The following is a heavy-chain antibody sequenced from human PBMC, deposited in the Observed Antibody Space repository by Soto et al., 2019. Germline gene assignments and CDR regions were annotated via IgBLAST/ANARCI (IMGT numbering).Heavy chain of an antibody. CDR1: GGSFSGYY. Sequence: SETLSLTCAVYGGSFSGYYWSWIRQPPGKGLEWIGEINHSGSTNYNPSLKSRVTISVDTSKNQFSLKLSSVTAADTAVYYCARVRILTGSSGMDVWGQGTTVTVSS. D-gene: IGHD3-9*01. CDR3: ARVRILTGSSGMDV. V-gene: IGHV4-34*01. J-gene: IGHJ6*02. CDR2: INHSGST.